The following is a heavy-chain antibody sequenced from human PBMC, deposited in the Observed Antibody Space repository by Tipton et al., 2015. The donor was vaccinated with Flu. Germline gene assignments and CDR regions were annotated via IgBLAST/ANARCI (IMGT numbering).Heavy chain of an antibody. V-gene: IGHV1-69*01. CDR3: ARDGDGYTPGGFDY. Sequence: QLVQSGAEVKKPGSSVKVSCKASGGTFSSYAISWVRQAPGQGFEWMGGIIPILGIANYAQKFQGRVTITADESTSTAYMELSSLRSEDTAVYYCARDGDGYTPGGFDYWGQGTLVTVSS. CDR2: IIPILGIA. J-gene: IGHJ4*02. D-gene: IGHD5-24*01. CDR1: GGTFSSYA.